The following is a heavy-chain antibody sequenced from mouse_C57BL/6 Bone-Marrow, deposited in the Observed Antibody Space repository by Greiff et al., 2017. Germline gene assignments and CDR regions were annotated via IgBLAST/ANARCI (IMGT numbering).Heavy chain of an antibody. D-gene: IGHD1-1*01. J-gene: IGHJ4*01. Sequence: VKLQASGAELVRPGTSVKMSCKASGYTFTNYWIGWAKQRPGHGLEWIGDIYPGGGYTNYNEKFKGKATLTPDKSSSTAYMQFSSLTSEDSAIYYCAKIYYYGSSYAMDYWGQGTSVTVSS. V-gene: IGHV1-63*01. CDR1: GYTFTNYW. CDR2: IYPGGGYT. CDR3: AKIYYYGSSYAMDY.